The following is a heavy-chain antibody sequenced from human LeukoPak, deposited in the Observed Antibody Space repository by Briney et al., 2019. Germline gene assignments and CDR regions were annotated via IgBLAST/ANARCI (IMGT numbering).Heavy chain of an antibody. CDR1: GYDFTGYY. Sequence: ASVKVSCKASGYDFTGYYVHWVRQAPGHGFEWMGWVNPRNGGTHYAQNFQGRVTITGDTSITTAYMELDSLTSDDTAVYYCLTGFQYGLWGVPYFYYMHAWGKGTTVTVSS. CDR2: VNPRNGGT. J-gene: IGHJ6*03. CDR3: LTGFQYGLWGVPYFYYMHA. D-gene: IGHD3-10*01. V-gene: IGHV1-2*02.